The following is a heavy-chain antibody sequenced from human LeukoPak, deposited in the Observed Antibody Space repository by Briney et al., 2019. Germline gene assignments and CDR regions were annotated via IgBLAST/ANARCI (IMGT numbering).Heavy chain of an antibody. CDR3: ASGGIAARPDPPRLDY. Sequence: ASVTVSCKASGYTFTSYGISWVRQAPGQGLEWMGWISAYNGNTNYAQKLQGRVTMTTDTSTSTAYMELRSLRSDDTAVYYCASGGIAARPDPPRLDYWGQGTLVTVSS. J-gene: IGHJ4*02. CDR2: ISAYNGNT. CDR1: GYTFTSYG. V-gene: IGHV1-18*01. D-gene: IGHD6-6*01.